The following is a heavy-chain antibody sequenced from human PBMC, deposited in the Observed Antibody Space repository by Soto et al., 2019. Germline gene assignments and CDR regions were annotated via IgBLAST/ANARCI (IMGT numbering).Heavy chain of an antibody. Sequence: QVQLVESGGGVVQPGRSLRLSFAASGFTFSSYAMHWVRQAPGKGLEWVALISYDGRNKYYADSVKGRFTISRDSSKNTLYLQMNSLTAEDTAVYYCAREVEGLDYWGQGTLVTVSS. V-gene: IGHV3-30*04. D-gene: IGHD2-15*01. CDR1: GFTFSSYA. CDR2: ISYDGRNK. CDR3: AREVEGLDY. J-gene: IGHJ4*02.